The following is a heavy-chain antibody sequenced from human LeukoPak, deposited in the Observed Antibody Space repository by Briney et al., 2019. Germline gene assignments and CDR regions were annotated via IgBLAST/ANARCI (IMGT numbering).Heavy chain of an antibody. D-gene: IGHD3-22*01. CDR1: GFTFSSYG. CDR3: ARGDYYDSSGYYLY. V-gene: IGHV3-33*01. CDR2: IWYDGSNK. J-gene: IGHJ4*02. Sequence: GGSLRLSCAASGFTFSSYGMHWVRLAPGKGLEWVAVIWYDGSNKYYADSVKGRFTISRDNSKNTLYLQMNSLRAEDTAVYYSARGDYYDSSGYYLYWGQGTLVTVSS.